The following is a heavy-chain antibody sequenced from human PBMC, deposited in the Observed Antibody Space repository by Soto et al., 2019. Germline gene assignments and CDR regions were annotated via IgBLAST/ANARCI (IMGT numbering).Heavy chain of an antibody. CDR3: AKRMGCSSGWYNY. CDR2: VNHSGST. J-gene: IGHJ4*02. V-gene: IGHV4-34*01. CDR1: GGSVSGYY. D-gene: IGHD6-19*01. Sequence: SSVTLSLTCAVYGGSVSGYYWRWIRQPPGKGLEWIGEVNHSGSTNYNPSLRSRVTISVDTSKNQFSLKLSSVTAADTPVYYCAKRMGCSSGWYNYWGQGTLVTVSS.